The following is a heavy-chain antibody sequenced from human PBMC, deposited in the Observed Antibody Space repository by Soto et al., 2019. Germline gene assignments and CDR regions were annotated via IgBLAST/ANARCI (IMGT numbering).Heavy chain of an antibody. Sequence: QVQLQQWGAGLLKPSETLSLTCAVYGGSFSGYYWSWIRQPPGKGLEWIGEINHSGSTNYNPSLKNRVTRSVDTSKNQFSLKLSSVTAADTAVYYCARVTGRYYYGMDVWGQGTTVTVSS. CDR2: INHSGST. J-gene: IGHJ6*02. V-gene: IGHV4-34*01. CDR1: GGSFSGYY. CDR3: ARVTGRYYYGMDV.